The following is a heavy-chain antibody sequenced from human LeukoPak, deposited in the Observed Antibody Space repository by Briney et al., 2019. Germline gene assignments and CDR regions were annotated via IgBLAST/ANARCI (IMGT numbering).Heavy chain of an antibody. CDR3: ARVGYYYDSSGYYYFDY. J-gene: IGHJ4*02. Sequence: GASVKVSCKASGYTFTSYDINWVRQATGQGLEWMGWMNPNSGNTGYAQKFQGRVTITRNTSISTAYMELSSLRSEDTAVYYCARVGYYYDSSGYYYFDYWGQGTLVTVSS. D-gene: IGHD3-22*01. V-gene: IGHV1-8*03. CDR1: GYTFTSYD. CDR2: MNPNSGNT.